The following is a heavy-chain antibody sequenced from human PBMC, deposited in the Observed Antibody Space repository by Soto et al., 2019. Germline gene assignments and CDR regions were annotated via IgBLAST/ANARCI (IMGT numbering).Heavy chain of an antibody. Sequence: DVQLLESGGGLVQPGGSLRLTCAASGFTLSNYAMTWVRQAPGEGLEWVSVVSGHSRSIYYADSVRGRFTISSANSKDTLCLQMNSLRVEYTAVYHCAKTNSSSAHSIGWKGWFDPWGQGTLVTVSS. CDR2: VSGHSRSI. D-gene: IGHD6-19*01. V-gene: IGHV3-23*01. J-gene: IGHJ5*02. CDR3: AKTNSSSAHSIGWKGWFDP. CDR1: GFTLSNYA.